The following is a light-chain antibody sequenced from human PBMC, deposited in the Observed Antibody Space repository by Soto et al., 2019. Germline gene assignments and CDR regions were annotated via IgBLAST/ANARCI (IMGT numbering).Light chain of an antibody. Sequence: QSALTQPPSASGSPGQSVTISCTVTSSDVGGHNYVSWYQQHPGKAPKLMIYEVGIRPSGVSTRFSGSKSGNTASLTISGLQAEDEADYYCSSYTSTILYVFGTGTKVTVL. CDR3: SSYTSTILYV. CDR1: SSDVGGHNY. CDR2: EVG. V-gene: IGLV2-14*01. J-gene: IGLJ1*01.